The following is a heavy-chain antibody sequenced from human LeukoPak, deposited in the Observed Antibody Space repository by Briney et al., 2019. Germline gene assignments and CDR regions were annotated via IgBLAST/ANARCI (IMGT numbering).Heavy chain of an antibody. CDR2: IYHSGST. D-gene: IGHD4-17*01. J-gene: IGHJ2*01. CDR3: ARGYEDYGDYTDRYFDL. V-gene: IGHV4-30-2*01. Sequence: SQTLSLTCAVSGGSISSGGYSWGWLRQPPGTGREWIGYIYHSGSTYYNPSLKSRVTISVGRSKNQFSLKLSSVTAADTAVYYCARGYEDYGDYTDRYFDLWGRGTLVTVSS. CDR1: GGSISSGGYS.